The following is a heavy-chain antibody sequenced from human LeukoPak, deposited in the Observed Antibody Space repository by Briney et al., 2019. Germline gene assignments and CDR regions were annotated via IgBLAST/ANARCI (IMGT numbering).Heavy chain of an antibody. D-gene: IGHD5-24*01. CDR2: IIPIFGTA. Sequence: SVKVSCKASGGTFSSYAISWVRQAPGQGLEWMGGIIPIFGTANYAQKFQGRATITADESTSTAYMELSSLRSEDTAVYYCARAGIEMTLVSPRADYWGQGTLVTVSS. CDR3: ARAGIEMTLVSPRADY. V-gene: IGHV1-69*13. J-gene: IGHJ4*02. CDR1: GGTFSSYA.